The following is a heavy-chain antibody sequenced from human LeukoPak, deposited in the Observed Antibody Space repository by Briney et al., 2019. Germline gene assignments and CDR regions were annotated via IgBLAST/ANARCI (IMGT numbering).Heavy chain of an antibody. CDR2: IIPIFGTA. CDR1: GGTFSSYA. Sequence: ESSVKVSCKASGGTFSSYAISWVRQAPGQGLEWMGGIIPIFGTANYAQKFQGRVTITADESTSTAYMGLSSLRSEDTAVYYCAGEKDYYDSSGYYYCWGQGTLVTVSS. J-gene: IGHJ4*02. V-gene: IGHV1-69*01. D-gene: IGHD3-22*01. CDR3: AGEKDYYDSSGYYYC.